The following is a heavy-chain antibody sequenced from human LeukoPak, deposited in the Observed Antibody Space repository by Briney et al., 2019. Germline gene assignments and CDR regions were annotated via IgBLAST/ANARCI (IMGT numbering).Heavy chain of an antibody. V-gene: IGHV3-30*18. J-gene: IGHJ4*02. CDR2: ISYDGSNK. CDR3: AKKFSSAWPCFDY. CDR1: GFTFSNYG. Sequence: GGSLRLSCAASGFTFSNYGMHWVRQAPGKGPEWVAVISYDGSNKYYADSVKGRFTISRDNSKNTLYLQLNSLRPEDTALYYCAKKFSSAWPCFDYWGQGALVTISS. D-gene: IGHD6-19*01.